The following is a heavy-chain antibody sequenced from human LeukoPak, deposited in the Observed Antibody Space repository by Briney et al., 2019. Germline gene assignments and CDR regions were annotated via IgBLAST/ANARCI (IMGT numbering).Heavy chain of an antibody. CDR1: GFTFASYA. V-gene: IGHV3-30-3*01. CDR2: ISSDGTTE. D-gene: IGHD3-10*01. CDR3: ARGRHSGSFIIVY. Sequence: PGRSLRLSCAGSGFTFASYAVHWVRKAPGKRLEWVAFISSDGTTEHYRDSVKGRFTLSRDNSKNTVSLQMNSLGTEDTAVYYCARGRHSGSFIIVYWGQGTVVSVSS. J-gene: IGHJ4*02.